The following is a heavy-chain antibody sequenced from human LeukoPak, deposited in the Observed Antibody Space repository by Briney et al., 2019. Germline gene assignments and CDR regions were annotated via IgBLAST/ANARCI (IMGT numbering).Heavy chain of an antibody. V-gene: IGHV1-69*05. Sequence: LVKVSCKASGITFNYCTISWVRQAPGQGLEWMGRIIPIFGAADYAQKFQGRVTMTTDESTNTAYMELSSLRSEDTAVYYCAREPVPRSSGLQYWGQGTLVTVSS. D-gene: IGHD3-22*01. CDR2: IIPIFGAA. CDR1: GITFNYCT. J-gene: IGHJ4*02. CDR3: AREPVPRSSGLQY.